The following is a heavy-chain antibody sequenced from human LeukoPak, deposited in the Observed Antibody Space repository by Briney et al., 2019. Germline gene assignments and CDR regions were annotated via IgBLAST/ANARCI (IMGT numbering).Heavy chain of an antibody. CDR1: GFTFTAYW. CDR2: INSDGSIT. D-gene: IGHD2-2*01. V-gene: IGHV3-74*01. J-gene: IGHJ4*02. CDR3: ARGRYSSRSGGYYFDI. Sequence: PGGSLRLSCAASGFTFTAYWMHWVRQAPGKGLVWVSHINSDGSITSYADSVKGRFTISRDNAKNTLSLQMNSLRAENTAVYYCARGRYSSRSGGYYFDIWGQGTLVTVSS.